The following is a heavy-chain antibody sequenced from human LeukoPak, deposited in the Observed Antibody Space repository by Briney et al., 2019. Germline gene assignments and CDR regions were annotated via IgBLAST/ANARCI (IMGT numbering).Heavy chain of an antibody. CDR3: VKAGDYVGNSGYFHH. D-gene: IGHD4-23*01. V-gene: IGHV3-64D*06. CDR1: RFAFSSYS. J-gene: IGHJ1*01. Sequence: PGGSLTLSCLDSRFAFSSYSMHWVRQAPGTGLEYVAAISSDGGSTYHADSVKGRFTLSRDNSKNTLYLQTSSLRAEDTAVSYCVKAGDYVGNSGYFHHWGQGTLVTVS. CDR2: ISSDGGST.